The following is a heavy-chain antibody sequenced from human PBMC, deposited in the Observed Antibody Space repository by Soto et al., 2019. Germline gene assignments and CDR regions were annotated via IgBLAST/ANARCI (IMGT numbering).Heavy chain of an antibody. J-gene: IGHJ6*02. D-gene: IGHD6-13*01. CDR3: ARENGIAAAGSYYYYRMDV. CDR1: GGTFSSYA. CDR2: IIPIFGTA. V-gene: IGHV1-69*13. Sequence: SVKVSCKASGGTFSSYAISWVRQAPGQGLEWMGGIIPIFGTANYAQKFQGRVTITADESTSTAYMELSSLRYEDTDVYYCARENGIAAAGSYYYYRMDVWGQGTTLTVSS.